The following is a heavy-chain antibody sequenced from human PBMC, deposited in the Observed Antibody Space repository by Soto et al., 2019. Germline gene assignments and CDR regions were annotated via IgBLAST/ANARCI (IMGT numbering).Heavy chain of an antibody. J-gene: IGHJ4*02. D-gene: IGHD4-17*01. Sequence: SETLSLTCTVSGVSVSSGSFYWAWIRQPPGKGLEWIGFGSYSGTTNYKPSLKSRVTISVDTSRSQISLKVSSLTAADTAVYYCARGVTVTQFDYWGRGTLVPVSS. CDR1: GVSVSSGSFY. CDR3: ARGVTVTQFDY. V-gene: IGHV4-61*01. CDR2: GSYSGTT.